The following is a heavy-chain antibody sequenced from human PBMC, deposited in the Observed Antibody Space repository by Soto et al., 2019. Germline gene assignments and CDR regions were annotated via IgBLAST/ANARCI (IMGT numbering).Heavy chain of an antibody. CDR3: ATTTVAKYGMDV. CDR1: GYSFTSYW. V-gene: IGHV5-10-1*01. D-gene: IGHD4-17*01. CDR2: IDPSDSYT. Sequence: PGESLKISWKASGYSFTSYWISWVRQMPGKGLEWMGRIDPSDSYTNYSPSFQGHVTTSADKSISTAYLQWSSLKASDTAIYYCATTTVAKYGMDVWGQGTTVTVSS. J-gene: IGHJ6*02.